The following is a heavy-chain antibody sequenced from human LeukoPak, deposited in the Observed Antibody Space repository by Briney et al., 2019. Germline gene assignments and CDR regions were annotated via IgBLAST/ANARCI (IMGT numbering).Heavy chain of an antibody. CDR1: GASISSGAYC. J-gene: IGHJ4*02. Sequence: SQTLSLTCTVSGASISSGAYCWSWVRPHPGKGLEWIAYIYYSGNTYYNPSLKRRVTISVDTSKNQFSLKLSSVTAADTAVYYCARTITIIGALGYFDYWGQGTLVTVSS. CDR3: ARTITIIGALGYFDY. D-gene: IGHD3-3*01. CDR2: IYYSGNT. V-gene: IGHV4-31*03.